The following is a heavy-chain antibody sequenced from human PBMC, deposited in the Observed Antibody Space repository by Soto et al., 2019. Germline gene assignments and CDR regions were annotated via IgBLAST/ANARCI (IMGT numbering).Heavy chain of an antibody. Sequence: LRLSCAASGFTFSSYAMSWVRQAPGKGLEWVSSISGIGHSTYYADSVKGRFTVSRDNSKNTLFLQMSSLRAEDTAVYYCAKRIMATIGHFDSWGQGTLVTVSS. CDR2: ISGIGHST. CDR1: GFTFSSYA. CDR3: AKRIMATIGHFDS. J-gene: IGHJ4*02. V-gene: IGHV3-23*01. D-gene: IGHD5-12*01.